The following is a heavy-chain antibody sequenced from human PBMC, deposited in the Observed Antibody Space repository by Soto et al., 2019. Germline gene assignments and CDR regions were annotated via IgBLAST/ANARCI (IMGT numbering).Heavy chain of an antibody. D-gene: IGHD3-10*02. CDR3: ASGKYNNVSTWFDA. V-gene: IGHV4-61*01. CDR1: GRCASSGKVY. Sequence: ETLCLSCSVAGRCASSGKVYWIWILQPQGKGRGWIGYSYYSGSNYDSPSVKSRVTTSVDTCKNQFCLKLSFVTAAETAEYDCASGKYNNVSTWFDAWGQGNALTVSS. CDR2: SYYSGSN. J-gene: IGHJ5*02.